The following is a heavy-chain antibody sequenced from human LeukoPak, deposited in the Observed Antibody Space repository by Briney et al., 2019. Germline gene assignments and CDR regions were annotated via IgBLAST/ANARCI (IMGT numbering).Heavy chain of an antibody. CDR1: GFTFSSYS. D-gene: IGHD2-21*01. CDR3: AKQPYNYYYLDV. V-gene: IGHV3-21*04. Sequence: GGSLRLSCAASGFTFSSYSMNWVRQAPGKGLEWVSSISSSSSYIYYADSVKGRFTISRDNSNYMLFLHMNNLRAEDTAIYYCAKQPYNYYYLDVWGKGTTVTVSS. CDR2: ISSSSSYI. J-gene: IGHJ6*03.